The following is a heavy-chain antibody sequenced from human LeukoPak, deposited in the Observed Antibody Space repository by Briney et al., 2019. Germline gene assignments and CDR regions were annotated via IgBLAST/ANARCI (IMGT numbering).Heavy chain of an antibody. CDR3: ARVQTGTTV. D-gene: IGHD1-1*01. CDR2: IIPIFGTA. Sequence: SVKVSCKASGGTFTSYAISWVRQAPGQGLEWMGGIIPIFGTANYPEKFQGRVTITADESTTTAYMELSSLKSEDTAAYYCARVQTGTTVWGQGTLVTVSS. V-gene: IGHV1-69*13. J-gene: IGHJ4*02. CDR1: GGTFTSYA.